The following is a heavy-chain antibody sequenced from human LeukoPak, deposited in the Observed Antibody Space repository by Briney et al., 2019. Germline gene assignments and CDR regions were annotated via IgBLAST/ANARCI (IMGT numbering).Heavy chain of an antibody. Sequence: PGGSLRLSCAASGFTFSSYGMHWVRQAPGKGLEWVAVINYDGSNEYYADFVKGRFSISRDNSKNTLYLQMNSLRVEDTAVYNCARALSTGGRIDYWGQGTLVTVSS. V-gene: IGHV3-33*01. CDR3: ARALSTGGRIDY. J-gene: IGHJ4*02. CDR2: INYDGSNE. D-gene: IGHD2-8*02. CDR1: GFTFSSYG.